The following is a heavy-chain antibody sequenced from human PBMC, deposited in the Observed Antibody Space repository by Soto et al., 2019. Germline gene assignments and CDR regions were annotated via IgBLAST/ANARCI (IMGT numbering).Heavy chain of an antibody. Sequence: QVQLVESGGGVVQPGRSLRLSCAASGFTFSSYGMHWVRQAPGKGLEWVAVISYDGSNKYYADSVKGRFTISRDNSKNTLYLQMNSLRAEETAVYYCAKRRGYRSYGPDAFDIWGQGTMVTVSS. J-gene: IGHJ3*02. CDR2: ISYDGSNK. D-gene: IGHD5-18*01. CDR3: AKRRGYRSYGPDAFDI. V-gene: IGHV3-30*18. CDR1: GFTFSSYG.